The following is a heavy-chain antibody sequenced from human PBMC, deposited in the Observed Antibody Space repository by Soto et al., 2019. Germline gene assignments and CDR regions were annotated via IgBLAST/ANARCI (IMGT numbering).Heavy chain of an antibody. CDR2: ISYDGSNK. CDR1: GFTFSSYA. J-gene: IGHJ6*02. V-gene: IGHV3-30-3*01. CDR3: ARDRAGVAGESYYYGMDV. D-gene: IGHD6-19*01. Sequence: HPGGSLRLSCAASGFTFSSYAMHWVRQAPGKGLEWVAVISYDGSNKYYADSVKGRFTISRDNSKNTLYLQMNSLRAEDTAVYYCARDRAGVAGESYYYGMDVWGQGTTVTVSS.